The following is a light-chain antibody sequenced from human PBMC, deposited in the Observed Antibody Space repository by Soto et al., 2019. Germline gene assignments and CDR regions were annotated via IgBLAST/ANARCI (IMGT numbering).Light chain of an antibody. V-gene: IGLV3-21*02. CDR2: DDS. J-gene: IGLJ1*01. CDR3: QVWDPSTDHPYV. Sequence: SYELTQPPSVSVAPGQTARITCGGNNIGSKSVHWYQQKPGQAPVLVVSDDSDRPSGIPERISGSNSGNTATLSISRVEAGDEADYYCQVWDPSTDHPYVFGTGTKLTVL. CDR1: NIGSKS.